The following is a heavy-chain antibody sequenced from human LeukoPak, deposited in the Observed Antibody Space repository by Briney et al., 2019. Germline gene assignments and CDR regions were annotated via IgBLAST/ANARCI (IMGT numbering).Heavy chain of an antibody. Sequence: TLSLTCAVSGGSISRGGYSWSWIRQPPGKGLEWIGYFYYSGSTYYNPSLKSRVTISVDTSKNQLSLKLSSVTAADTAVYYCARSFDWLFHYFDYWGQGTLVTVSS. J-gene: IGHJ4*02. CDR3: ARSFDWLFHYFDY. V-gene: IGHV4-30-4*07. D-gene: IGHD3-9*01. CDR1: GGSISRGGYS. CDR2: FYYSGST.